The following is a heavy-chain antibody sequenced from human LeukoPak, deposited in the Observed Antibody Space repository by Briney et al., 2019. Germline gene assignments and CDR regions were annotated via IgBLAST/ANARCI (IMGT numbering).Heavy chain of an antibody. D-gene: IGHD2-2*01. CDR1: GFTFSSYA. CDR3: AKMGYCSSTSCYDAFDI. V-gene: IGHV3-23*01. Sequence: GGSLRLSCAASGFTFSSYAMSWVRQAPGKGLEWVSAISGSGGSTYYADSVKGRFTISRDNSKNTLYLQMNSLRAEDTAVYYCAKMGYCSSTSCYDAFDIWGQGTMVTVSS. J-gene: IGHJ3*02. CDR2: ISGSGGST.